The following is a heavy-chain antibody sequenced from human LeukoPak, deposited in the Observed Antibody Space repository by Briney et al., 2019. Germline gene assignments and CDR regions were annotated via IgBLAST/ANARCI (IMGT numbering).Heavy chain of an antibody. V-gene: IGHV4-59*01. Sequence: PSETLSLTCSISDGPISSYYWNWIRQSPGKGLEWIGHIHYSGSTHYNPSLQSRVSISIDTSKNHFSLKLRSVTAVDTAVYYCARWGHFETSGYFVVDYWGQGALVTVSS. CDR3: ARWGHFETSGYFVVDY. D-gene: IGHD5-12*01. CDR2: IHYSGST. CDR1: DGPISSYY. J-gene: IGHJ4*02.